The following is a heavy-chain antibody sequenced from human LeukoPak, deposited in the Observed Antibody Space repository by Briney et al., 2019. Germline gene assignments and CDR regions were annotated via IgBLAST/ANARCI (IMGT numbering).Heavy chain of an antibody. CDR3: AKDPQIQLWLRGFYFDY. V-gene: IGHV3-23*01. Sequence: GGSLRLSCEASGFTFSDYVMAWVRQSPGKGLEWVSTISDSGGTTAYADSVKGRFTISRDSSKNTLFLQMNSLRAEDTAVYYCAKDPQIQLWLRGFYFDYWGQGTLVTVSS. D-gene: IGHD5-18*01. CDR1: GFTFSDYV. CDR2: ISDSGGTT. J-gene: IGHJ4*02.